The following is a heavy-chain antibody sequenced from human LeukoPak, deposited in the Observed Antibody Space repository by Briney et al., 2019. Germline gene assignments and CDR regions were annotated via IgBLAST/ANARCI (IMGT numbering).Heavy chain of an antibody. V-gene: IGHV1-69*13. Sequence: VASVKVSCKASGGTFSSYAISWVRQAPGQGLEWMGGIIPIFGTANYAQKFQGRDTITADESTSTAYMELSSLRSEDTAVYYCARWGSPDAFDIWGQGTMVTVSS. D-gene: IGHD3-16*01. CDR2: IIPIFGTA. CDR3: ARWGSPDAFDI. J-gene: IGHJ3*02. CDR1: GGTFSSYA.